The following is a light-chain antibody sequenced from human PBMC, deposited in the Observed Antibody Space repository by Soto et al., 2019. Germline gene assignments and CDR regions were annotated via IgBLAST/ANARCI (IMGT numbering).Light chain of an antibody. Sequence: DIQMTQSPSSLSASVGARVTITCQASQDINKNLIWYQQKPGKAPKLLIYDASDLETGVPSRFSGSGSGTGFTFTISSLQPEDFATYYCLQYESLPRTFGQGTRLEIK. CDR3: LQYESLPRT. V-gene: IGKV1-33*01. CDR1: QDINKN. J-gene: IGKJ5*01. CDR2: DAS.